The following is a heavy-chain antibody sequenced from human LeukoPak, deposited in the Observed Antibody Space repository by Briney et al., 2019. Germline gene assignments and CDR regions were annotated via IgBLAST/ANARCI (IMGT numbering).Heavy chain of an antibody. J-gene: IGHJ4*02. Sequence: SETLSLTCTVSGGTISSYYWSWIRQPPGKGLEWIGYIYYSGSTNYNPSLKSRVTISVDTSKNQSSLKLSSVTAADTAVYYCARAGYSSGWGSGDYYFDYWGQGTLVTVSS. D-gene: IGHD6-19*01. V-gene: IGHV4-59*01. CDR1: GGTISSYY. CDR3: ARAGYSSGWGSGDYYFDY. CDR2: IYYSGST.